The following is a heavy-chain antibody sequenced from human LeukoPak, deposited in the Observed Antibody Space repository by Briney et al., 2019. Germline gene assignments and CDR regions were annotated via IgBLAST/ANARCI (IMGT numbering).Heavy chain of an antibody. J-gene: IGHJ4*02. CDR3: ARHGLYTAMAS. CDR1: GGSIRSYY. CDR2: IYYSGST. V-gene: IGHV4-59*01. Sequence: SETLSLTCTVSGGSIRSYYWSWIRQPPGKGLEWIGYIYYSGSTNYNPSLKSRVTISVDTSKNQFSLKLSSVTAADTAVYYCARHGLYTAMASWGQGTLVTVSS. D-gene: IGHD5-18*01.